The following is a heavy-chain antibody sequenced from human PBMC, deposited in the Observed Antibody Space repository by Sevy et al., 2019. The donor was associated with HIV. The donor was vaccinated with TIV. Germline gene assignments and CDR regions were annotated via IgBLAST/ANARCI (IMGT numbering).Heavy chain of an antibody. J-gene: IGHJ3*02. V-gene: IGHV4-38-2*01. CDR1: GYSISSTDY. Sequence: SETLSLTCAVSGYSISSTDYWGWIRQPPGKGLEWIANIYHTGNTYYNPSLKSRVTMSIDTSMNYFSLRLSAVTAADTAVYYCARTVRGDFDSRATAFDIWGQGTMVTVSS. D-gene: IGHD3-22*01. CDR2: IYHTGNT. CDR3: ARTVRGDFDSRATAFDI.